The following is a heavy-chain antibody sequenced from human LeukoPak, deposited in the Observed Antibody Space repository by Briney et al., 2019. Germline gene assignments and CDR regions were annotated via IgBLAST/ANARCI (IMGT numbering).Heavy chain of an antibody. CDR2: IYYSGST. CDR1: GGSISSYY. V-gene: IGHV4-59*01. J-gene: IGHJ2*01. D-gene: IGHD4-17*01. CDR3: ARDLGTVTRGYFDL. Sequence: PSETLSLTCTVSGGSISSYYWSWIRQPPGKGLEWIGYIYYSGSTNYNPSLKSRVTISVDTSKNQFSLKLSSVTAADTAVYYCARDLGTVTRGYFDLWGRGTLVTVSS.